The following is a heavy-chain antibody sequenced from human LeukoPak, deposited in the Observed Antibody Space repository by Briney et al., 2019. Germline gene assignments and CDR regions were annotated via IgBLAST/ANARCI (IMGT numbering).Heavy chain of an antibody. CDR3: ARGRGTYYCDSSGYSSAPFDY. CDR1: GGSFSGYY. Sequence: PSETLSLTCAVYGGSFSGYYWSWIRQPPGKGLEWTGEINHSGSTNYNPSLKSRVTISVDTSKNQFSLKLSSVTAADTAVYYCARGRGTYYCDSSGYSSAPFDYWGQGTLVTVSS. V-gene: IGHV4-34*01. D-gene: IGHD3-22*01. J-gene: IGHJ4*02. CDR2: INHSGST.